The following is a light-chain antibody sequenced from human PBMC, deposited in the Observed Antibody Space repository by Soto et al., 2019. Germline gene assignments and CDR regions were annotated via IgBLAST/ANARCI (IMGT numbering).Light chain of an antibody. Sequence: EIVLTQSPGTLSLSPGERVTLSCRASQSVSSSYLAWYQQKPGQAPKVLIYRASSRASGVPARFSGSGSGTDFTLAISSLEPEDFAIYYCQQRRNWPVTFGGGTKVDIK. CDR1: QSVSSSY. V-gene: IGKV3D-20*02. J-gene: IGKJ4*01. CDR2: RAS. CDR3: QQRRNWPVT.